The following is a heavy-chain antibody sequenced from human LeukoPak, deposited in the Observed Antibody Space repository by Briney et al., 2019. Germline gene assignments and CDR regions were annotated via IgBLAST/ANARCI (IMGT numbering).Heavy chain of an antibody. V-gene: IGHV4-59*08. CDR1: GGSISSYY. Sequence: PSETLSLTCTVSGGSISSYYWSWIRQPPGKGLEWIGYIYYSGSTNYNPSLKSLVTISVDTSKIQFSLKLSSVTAADTALYYCARHSSLAIRPLWWFDPWGQGTLVTVSS. CDR3: ARHSSLAIRPLWWFDP. J-gene: IGHJ5*02. D-gene: IGHD2-21*01. CDR2: IYYSGST.